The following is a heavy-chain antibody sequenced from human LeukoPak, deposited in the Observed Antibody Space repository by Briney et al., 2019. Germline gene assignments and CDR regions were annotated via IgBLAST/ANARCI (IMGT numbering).Heavy chain of an antibody. Sequence: PGGSLRLSCAASGFTFDDYAMHWVRQAPGKGLEWVSGISWNSGSIGYADSVKGRFTISRDNAKNSLYLQMNSLRAEDTALNYCAKSSSDHTYYYDSSGYLDYWGQGTLVTVSS. V-gene: IGHV3-9*01. CDR2: ISWNSGSI. CDR3: AKSSSDHTYYYDSSGYLDY. J-gene: IGHJ4*02. CDR1: GFTFDDYA. D-gene: IGHD3-22*01.